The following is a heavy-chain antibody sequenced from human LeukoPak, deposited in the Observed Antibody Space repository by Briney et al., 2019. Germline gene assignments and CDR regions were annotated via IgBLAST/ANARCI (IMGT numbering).Heavy chain of an antibody. CDR3: ARGGRIAARRPPYYYGMDV. D-gene: IGHD6-6*01. J-gene: IGHJ6*02. V-gene: IGHV3-30-3*01. CDR2: ISYDGSNK. CDR1: GFTFSSYA. Sequence: PGGSLRLSCAASGFTFSSYAMHWVRQAPGKGLEWVAVISYDGSNKYYADSVKGRFTISRDNSKNTLYLQMNSLRAEDTAVYYCARGGRIAARRPPYYYGMDVWGQGTTVTVSS.